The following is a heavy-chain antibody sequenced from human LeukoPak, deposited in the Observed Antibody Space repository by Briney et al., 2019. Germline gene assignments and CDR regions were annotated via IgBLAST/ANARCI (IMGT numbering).Heavy chain of an antibody. D-gene: IGHD3-10*01. CDR3: ARLHHDYGSGTYGGAYNYYMDV. J-gene: IGHJ6*03. CDR1: SGFISSYY. V-gene: IGHV4-59*01. Sequence: PSETLSLTCSVSSGFISSYYWTWIRQSPGKGLEWIGYIYYTGSTSYNPSLQSRVNISVDTSKNQFSLRLNSVTAADTAVYYCARLHHDYGSGTYGGAYNYYMDVWGKGTTVTVSS. CDR2: IYYTGST.